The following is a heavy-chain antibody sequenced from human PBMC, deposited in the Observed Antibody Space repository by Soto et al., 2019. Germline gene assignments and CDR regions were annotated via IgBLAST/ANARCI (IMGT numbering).Heavy chain of an antibody. J-gene: IGHJ4*02. CDR3: ASCGGIDH. CDR1: GFIFNNYW. D-gene: IGHD2-21*01. V-gene: IGHV3-74*01. CDR2: IQSDGSSI. Sequence: EVQMVESGGGLVQPGGSLRLSCAASGFIFNNYWMHWVRQVPGKGLMWVSRIQSDGSSIDYADSVKGRFTISRDNASIPVYLQMTSLRVDDTAVYYCASCGGIDHWGQGTLVTVSA.